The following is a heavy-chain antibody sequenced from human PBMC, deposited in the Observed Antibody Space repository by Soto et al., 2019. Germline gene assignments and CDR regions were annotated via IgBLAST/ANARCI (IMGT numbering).Heavy chain of an antibody. Sequence: GGSLRLSCAASGFRFSDYIMNWVRQAPGRGLEWVSYISSSSFTIHYADSVEGRFAISRDNAKNSLYLQMNSLRVEDTAVYYCARVEGSSGAYGDRAVDIWGQGTMVTGSS. CDR3: ARVEGSSGAYGDRAVDI. J-gene: IGHJ3*02. V-gene: IGHV3-48*01. CDR2: ISSSSFTI. CDR1: GFRFSDYI. D-gene: IGHD6-19*01.